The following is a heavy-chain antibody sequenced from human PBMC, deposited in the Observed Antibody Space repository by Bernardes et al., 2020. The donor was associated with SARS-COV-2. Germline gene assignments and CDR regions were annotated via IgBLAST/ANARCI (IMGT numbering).Heavy chain of an antibody. Sequence: SKRLYLTCTVSSGSLGSSNSYWGWLREDAGRGRDWIGSIYSSENSYYSLSPQSRVPESVDTSKNPFSLSLSFVTAADTAVYYGAGSSCGIDCYIGGLRSWDYGIDVWGQGITVTVSS. J-gene: IGHJ6*01. D-gene: IGHD2-21*02. V-gene: IGHV4-39*01. CDR2: IYSSENS. CDR1: SGSLGSSNSY. CDR3: AGSSCGIDCYIGGLRSWDYGIDV.